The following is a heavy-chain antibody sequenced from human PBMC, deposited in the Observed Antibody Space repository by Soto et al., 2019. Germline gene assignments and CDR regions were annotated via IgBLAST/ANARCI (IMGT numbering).Heavy chain of an antibody. J-gene: IGHJ4*02. Sequence: QVQLVQSGAEVKKPGSSVKVSCKASGGTFSSYAISWVRQAPGQGLEWMGGLIPIFGTANYAQKFQGRVTITADESTSTAYMELSSLRSEDTAVYYCAGCRGEYYYDSSGYYPPFDYWGQGTLVTVSS. CDR1: GGTFSSYA. D-gene: IGHD3-22*01. V-gene: IGHV1-69*01. CDR2: LIPIFGTA. CDR3: AGCRGEYYYDSSGYYPPFDY.